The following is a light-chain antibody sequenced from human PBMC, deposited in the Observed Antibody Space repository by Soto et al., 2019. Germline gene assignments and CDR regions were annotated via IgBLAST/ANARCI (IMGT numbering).Light chain of an antibody. CDR1: QNINNY. CDR3: QQYENLPT. V-gene: IGKV1-33*01. J-gene: IGKJ5*01. Sequence: DIQTPHYPSSLSAPVGDRVTITCQASQNINNYLNWYQQKPGRAPKLLIYDASNLEAGVPSRFRGSGSGTDFTFTISRLQPEDIATYYCQQYENLPTFGQGTRLEIK. CDR2: DAS.